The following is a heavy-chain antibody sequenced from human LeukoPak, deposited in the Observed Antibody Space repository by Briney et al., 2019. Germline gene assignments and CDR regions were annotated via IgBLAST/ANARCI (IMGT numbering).Heavy chain of an antibody. V-gene: IGHV3-30*02. CDR1: GFMFSNYG. Sequence: GGSLRLSCAASGFMFSNYGMHWVRQAPGKGLEWVAFIRYDGTDKNYLDSVKGRFTISRDNSQNTLYLQMNSLRAEDTGVYYCVKDHLSSYSSRGIYMDVWGKGTTVTVSS. J-gene: IGHJ6*03. CDR2: IRYDGTDK. D-gene: IGHD6-13*01. CDR3: VKDHLSSYSSRGIYMDV.